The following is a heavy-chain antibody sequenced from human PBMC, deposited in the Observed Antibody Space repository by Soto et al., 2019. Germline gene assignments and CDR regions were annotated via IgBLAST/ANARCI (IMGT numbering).Heavy chain of an antibody. CDR1: GFTFSSYW. V-gene: IGHV3-74*01. Sequence: PGGSLRLSCAASGFTFSSYWMHWVRQAPGKGLVWVSRINSDGSSTSYADSVKGRFTISRDNAKNTLYLQMNSLRAEDTAVYYCAKDSSGGLVDYFDYWGQGTLVTVSS. D-gene: IGHD6-19*01. CDR2: INSDGSST. J-gene: IGHJ4*02. CDR3: AKDSSGGLVDYFDY.